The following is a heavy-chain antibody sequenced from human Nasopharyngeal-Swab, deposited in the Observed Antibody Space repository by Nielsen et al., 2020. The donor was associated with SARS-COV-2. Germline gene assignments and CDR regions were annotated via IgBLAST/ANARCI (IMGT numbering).Heavy chain of an antibody. J-gene: IGHJ4*02. CDR1: GFNFTSYA. CDR2: VSYDGTNT. D-gene: IGHD3-16*01. CDR3: AKDRGGRSLDS. V-gene: IGHV3-30-3*02. Sequence: GESLKISCSASGFNFTSYAIHCVRQPPGKGLEWVAVVSYDGTNTFYADSVKGRFAISRDNSKSTVSLQMNSLRSEDTAVYYCAKDRGGRSLDSWGQGTLVTVSP.